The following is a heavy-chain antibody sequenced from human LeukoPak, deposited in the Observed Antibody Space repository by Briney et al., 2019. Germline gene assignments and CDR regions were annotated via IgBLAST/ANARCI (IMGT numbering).Heavy chain of an antibody. V-gene: IGHV4-59*12. CDR1: GGSISSYY. CDR2: IYYSGST. D-gene: IGHD3-16*01. J-gene: IGHJ4*02. Sequence: SETLSLTCTVSGGSISSYYWSWIRQPPGKGLEWIGYIYYSGSTNYNPSLKSRVTISVDTSKNQFSLKLSSVTAADTAVYYCARAPGGGGYYLDYWGQGTLVTVSS. CDR3: ARAPGGGGYYLDY.